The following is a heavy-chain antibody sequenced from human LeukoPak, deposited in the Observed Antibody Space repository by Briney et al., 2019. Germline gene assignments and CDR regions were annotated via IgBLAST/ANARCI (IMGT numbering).Heavy chain of an antibody. J-gene: IGHJ4*02. D-gene: IGHD3-10*01. CDR2: IIPILGIA. Sequence: ASVKVSCKASGGTFSSYAISWVRQAPGQGLEWMGRIIPILGIANYAQKFQGRVTITADKSTSTAYMELSGLRSEDTAVYYCARTPDYYGSGSYDEGEYFDYWGQGTLVTVSS. CDR1: GGTFSSYA. CDR3: ARTPDYYGSGSYDEGEYFDY. V-gene: IGHV1-69*04.